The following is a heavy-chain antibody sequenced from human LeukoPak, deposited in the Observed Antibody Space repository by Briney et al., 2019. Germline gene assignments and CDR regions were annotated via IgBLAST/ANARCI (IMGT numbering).Heavy chain of an antibody. CDR2: ISGDGDNT. Sequence: GGSLRLSCVASGFTLDDSALHWVRQAPGKGLEWIALISGDGDNTYYADSVKGRFTISRDTSTNSLYLQMSSLRAEDTAFYYCAKGVRSGTYYNCFDPWGQGTLVTVSS. V-gene: IGHV3-43*02. D-gene: IGHD1-26*01. CDR1: GFTLDDSA. J-gene: IGHJ5*02. CDR3: AKGVRSGTYYNCFDP.